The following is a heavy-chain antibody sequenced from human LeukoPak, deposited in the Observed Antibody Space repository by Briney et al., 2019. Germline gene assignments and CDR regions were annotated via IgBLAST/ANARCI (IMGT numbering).Heavy chain of an antibody. D-gene: IGHD3-10*01. CDR2: ISHDVKTT. Sequence: PGGSLRLSCAASGFTFSNAWMNWVRQAPGKGLEWVAVISHDVKTTYYADSAKGRFTISRDNSRNTVFLQMNRLRPEDTAVYYCVKEAYYGWGSSPTFYFDYWGQGILVTVSS. CDR1: GFTFSNAW. V-gene: IGHV3-30*18. J-gene: IGHJ4*02. CDR3: VKEAYYGWGSSPTFYFDY.